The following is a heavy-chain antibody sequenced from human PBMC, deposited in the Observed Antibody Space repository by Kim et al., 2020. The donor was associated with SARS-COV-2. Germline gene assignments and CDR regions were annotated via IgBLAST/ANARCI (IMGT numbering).Heavy chain of an antibody. J-gene: IGHJ3*02. D-gene: IGHD1-26*01. CDR2: INPSGGST. CDR3: ARVRIVGATTDAFDI. Sequence: ASVKVSCKASGYTFTSYYMNWVRQAPGQGLEWMGIINPSGGSTSYAQKFQGRVTMTRDTSTSTVYMELSSLRSEDTAVYYCARVRIVGATTDAFDIWGQGTMVTVSS. V-gene: IGHV1-46*01. CDR1: GYTFTSYY.